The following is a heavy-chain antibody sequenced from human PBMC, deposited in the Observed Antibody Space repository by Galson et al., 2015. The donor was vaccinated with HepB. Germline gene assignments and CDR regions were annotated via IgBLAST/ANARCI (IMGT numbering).Heavy chain of an antibody. V-gene: IGHV3-48*01. CDR1: GFTFSSYS. CDR3: ARHMIVRGDAFDI. J-gene: IGHJ3*02. Sequence: SLRLSCAASGFTFSSYSMNWVRQAPGKGLEWVSYISSSSSTIYYADSVKGRFTISRDNAKNSLYLQMNSLRAEDTAEYYCARHMIVRGDAFDIWGQGTMATVSS. D-gene: IGHD3-22*01. CDR2: ISSSSSTI.